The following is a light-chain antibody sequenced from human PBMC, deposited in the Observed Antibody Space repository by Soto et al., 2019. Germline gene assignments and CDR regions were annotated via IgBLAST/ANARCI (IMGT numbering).Light chain of an antibody. J-gene: IGKJ1*01. V-gene: IGKV1-5*01. CDR2: DAS. CDR1: QSISSW. Sequence: ACGGASDSISCRASQSISSWLAWYQQKPGKAPKLLIYDASSLESGVPSRFSGSEPGTEFTLALGRRHPADPPSRSMQHYNHYSWAFREGTKVDIK. CDR3: QHYNHYSWA.